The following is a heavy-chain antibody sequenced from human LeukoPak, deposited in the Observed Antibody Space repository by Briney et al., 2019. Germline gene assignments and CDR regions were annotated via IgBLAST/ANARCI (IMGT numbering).Heavy chain of an antibody. CDR3: ARSSTTMIRVPPNRRFNY. CDR1: GGSFSGYY. CDR2: IYYSGST. D-gene: IGHD3-10*01. V-gene: IGHV4-59*01. Sequence: SETLSFTFTVSGGSFSGYYWSWIRQPPGKGLEWIGYIYYSGSTNYNPSLKSRVIISVDTSKSQFSLKLSSVTAADTADYYCARSSTTMIRVPPNRRFNYWGQGILVTVSS. J-gene: IGHJ4*02.